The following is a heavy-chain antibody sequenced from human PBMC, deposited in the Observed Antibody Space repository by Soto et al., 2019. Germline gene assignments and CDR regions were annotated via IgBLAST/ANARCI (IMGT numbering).Heavy chain of an antibody. CDR3: ARELLWFGELSHYYYYYGMDV. D-gene: IGHD3-10*01. CDR2: IIPIFGTA. Sequence: SVKVSCKASGGTFSSYAISWVRQAPGQGLEWMGGIIPIFGTANYAQKFQGRVTITADESTSTAYMELSSLRSEDTAVYYCARELLWFGELSHYYYYYGMDVWGDGTTFTVS. CDR1: GGTFSSYA. V-gene: IGHV1-69*13. J-gene: IGHJ6*02.